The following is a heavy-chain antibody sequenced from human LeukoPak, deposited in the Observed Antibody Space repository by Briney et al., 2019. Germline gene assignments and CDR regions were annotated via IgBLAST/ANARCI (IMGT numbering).Heavy chain of an antibody. Sequence: ASVKVSCKVSGYTLTELPMHWVRQAPGKGLEWMGGFDPEDGETIYAQKFQGRVTMTEDTSTDTAYMEPSSLRSEDTAVYYCATAGAWGIAVAGKDREFDYWGQGTLVTVSS. J-gene: IGHJ4*02. CDR1: GYTLTELP. CDR3: ATAGAWGIAVAGKDREFDY. D-gene: IGHD6-19*01. V-gene: IGHV1-24*01. CDR2: FDPEDGET.